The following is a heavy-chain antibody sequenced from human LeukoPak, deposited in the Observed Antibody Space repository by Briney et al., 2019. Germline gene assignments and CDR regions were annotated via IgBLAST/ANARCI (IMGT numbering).Heavy chain of an antibody. Sequence: GGSLRLSCAASGFTFSSYWMSWVRQAPGKGLEWVANIKQDGSEKYYVESVKGRFTISRDNAKNSLYLQMNSLRAEDTALYYCARGYYYDSSGYHYVVPFDYWGQGTLVTVSS. CDR1: GFTFSSYW. J-gene: IGHJ4*02. CDR3: ARGYYYDSSGYHYVVPFDY. CDR2: IKQDGSEK. D-gene: IGHD3-22*01. V-gene: IGHV3-7*03.